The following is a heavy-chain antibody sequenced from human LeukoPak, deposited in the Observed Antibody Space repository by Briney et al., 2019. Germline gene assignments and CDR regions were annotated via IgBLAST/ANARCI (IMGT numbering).Heavy chain of an antibody. CDR3: AKDRHYVILTGYFDY. Sequence: GGSLRLSCAASGFTFSRVRQAPGKGLEWVAFIRYDGSNKYYADSVKGRFTISRDNSKNTLYLQMSSLRAEDTAVYYCAKDRHYVILTGYFDYWGQGTLVTVSS. CDR2: IRYDGSNK. J-gene: IGHJ4*02. CDR1: GFTFSR. D-gene: IGHD3-9*01. V-gene: IGHV3-30*02.